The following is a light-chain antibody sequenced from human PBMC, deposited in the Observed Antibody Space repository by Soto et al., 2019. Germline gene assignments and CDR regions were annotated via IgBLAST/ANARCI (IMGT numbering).Light chain of an antibody. V-gene: IGKV1-5*03. Sequence: DVQMTQSPSTLSASVGDRVTITCRASQSVSIWLDWYQQKPGKAPKLLIYKASSLESGVPSRFSGSGSGAEFTLTISSLQPDDFATYYCQQYNSYLWTFGQGTKVEIK. J-gene: IGKJ1*01. CDR3: QQYNSYLWT. CDR1: QSVSIW. CDR2: KAS.